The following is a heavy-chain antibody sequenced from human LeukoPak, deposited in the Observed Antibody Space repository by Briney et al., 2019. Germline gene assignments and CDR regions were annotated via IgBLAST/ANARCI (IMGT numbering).Heavy chain of an antibody. V-gene: IGHV1-18*04. Sequence: ASVKVSCKASGYTFTSYGISWVRQAPGQGLEWMGWISAYNGDTNYAQKLQGRVTMTTDTSTSTAYMELRSLRSDDTAVYYCARDRGTTGTRGYYYYGMDVWGKGTTVTVSS. D-gene: IGHD1-1*01. CDR2: ISAYNGDT. J-gene: IGHJ6*04. CDR3: ARDRGTTGTRGYYYYGMDV. CDR1: GYTFTSYG.